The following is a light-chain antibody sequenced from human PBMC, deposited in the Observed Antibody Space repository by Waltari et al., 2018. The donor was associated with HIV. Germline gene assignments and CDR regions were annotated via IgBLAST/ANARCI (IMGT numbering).Light chain of an antibody. CDR1: SSDGGGYNL. V-gene: IGLV2-23*02. J-gene: IGLJ2*01. CDR3: CAYAGSTTYVI. Sequence: QSALTQPASVSGSPGQSITIPCPGTSSDGGGYNLFSWYQQHPGKAPKLMIYEVSKRPSGVSNRFSGSKSGNTASLTISGLQAEDEADYYCCAYAGSTTYVIFGGGTKLTVL. CDR2: EVS.